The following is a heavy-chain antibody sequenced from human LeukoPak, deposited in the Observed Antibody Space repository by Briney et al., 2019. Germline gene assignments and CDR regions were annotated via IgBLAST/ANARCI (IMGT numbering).Heavy chain of an antibody. V-gene: IGHV3-11*04. Sequence: GGSLRLSCAASGFTFSDYYMTWVRQAPGKGLEWVSYISDTGRTIFYADSVKGRFTISRDNSKNTLYLQMNSLRAEDTAVYYCAREDFGYFDYWGQGTLVTVSS. CDR2: ISDTGRTI. J-gene: IGHJ4*02. CDR1: GFTFSDYY. D-gene: IGHD3-3*01. CDR3: AREDFGYFDY.